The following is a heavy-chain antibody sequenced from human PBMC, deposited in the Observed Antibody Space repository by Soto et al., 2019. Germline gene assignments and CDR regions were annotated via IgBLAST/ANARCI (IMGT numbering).Heavy chain of an antibody. J-gene: IGHJ6*02. CDR3: AKGSVAGTWVYGMDV. CDR1: GLTFSSYA. CDR2: ISGSGGST. D-gene: IGHD6-19*01. V-gene: IGHV3-23*01. Sequence: PGGSLRLSCAASGLTFSSYAMSWVRQAPGKGLEWVSAISGSGGSTYYADSVKGRFTISRDNSKNTLYLQMNSLRAEDTAVYYCAKGSVAGTWVYGMDVWGQGTTVTVSS.